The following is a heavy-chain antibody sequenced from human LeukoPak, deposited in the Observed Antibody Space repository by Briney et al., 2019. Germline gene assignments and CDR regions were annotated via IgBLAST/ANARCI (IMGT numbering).Heavy chain of an antibody. Sequence: SQTLSLTCTVSGGSISSGSYYWSWIRQPPGKGLEWIGRIYTSGSTNYNPSLKSRVTISVDTSKNQFSLKLSSVTAADTAVYYCAREGYYDSSGYDYWGQGTLVTVSS. CDR1: GGSISSGSYY. J-gene: IGHJ4*02. D-gene: IGHD3-22*01. V-gene: IGHV4-61*02. CDR3: AREGYYDSSGYDY. CDR2: IYTSGST.